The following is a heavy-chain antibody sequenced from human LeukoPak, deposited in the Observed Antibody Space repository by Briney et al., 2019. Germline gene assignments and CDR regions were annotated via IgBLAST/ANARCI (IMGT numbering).Heavy chain of an antibody. CDR1: GGSISSYY. CDR3: ARKRPNMITFGGVIDY. V-gene: IGHV4-59*08. J-gene: IGHJ4*02. CDR2: IYYSGCT. Sequence: PSETLSLTCTVSGGSISSYYWSWIRQPPGKGLEWIGYIYYSGCTNYNPSLKSRVTISVDTSKNQFSLKLSSVTAADTAVYYCARKRPNMITFGGVIDYWGQGTLVTVSS. D-gene: IGHD3-16*01.